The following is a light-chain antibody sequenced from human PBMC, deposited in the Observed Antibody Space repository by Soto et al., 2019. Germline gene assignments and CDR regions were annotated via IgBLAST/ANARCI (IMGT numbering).Light chain of an antibody. CDR1: SSDVGDYNY. CDR2: DDT. V-gene: IGLV2-14*03. J-gene: IGLJ3*02. CDR3: SSYTRSSTLVV. Sequence: QSALTQPASVSGSPGQSITISCTGTSSDVGDYNYVSWYQHHPGKAPKLMIYDDTNRPSGVSDRFSGSKFGNTASLSISGLQAEDEADYHCSSYTRSSTLVVFGGGTKVTVL.